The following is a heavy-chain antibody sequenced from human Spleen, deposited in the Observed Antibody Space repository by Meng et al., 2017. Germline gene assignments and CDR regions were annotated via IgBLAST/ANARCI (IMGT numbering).Heavy chain of an antibody. J-gene: IGHJ4*02. V-gene: IGHV4-34*01. Sequence: QVQLQPWGVGRLKPSEPLSRTGVVSGGSFSDYYWSWIRQPPGKGLEWIGEINHSGSTNYNPSLESRATISVDTSQNNLSLKLISVTAADSAVYYCARGPTTMAHDFDYWGQGTLVTVSS. CDR2: INHSGST. CDR1: GGSFSDYY. D-gene: IGHD4-11*01. CDR3: ARGPTTMAHDFDY.